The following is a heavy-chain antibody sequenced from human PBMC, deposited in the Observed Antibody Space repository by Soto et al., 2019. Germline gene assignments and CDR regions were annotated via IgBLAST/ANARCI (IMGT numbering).Heavy chain of an antibody. CDR2: INSDGSST. CDR3: ARVATAMTYDF. CDR1: GFTFSSYG. D-gene: IGHD2-21*02. Sequence: GGSLRLSCAASGFTFSSYGMHWVRQAPGKGLVWVSRINSDGSSTSYADSVKGRFTISRATANNILYLEMNSLRAEDTSLYYCARVATAMTYDFWGQGTQVTVSS. J-gene: IGHJ4*02. V-gene: IGHV3-74*01.